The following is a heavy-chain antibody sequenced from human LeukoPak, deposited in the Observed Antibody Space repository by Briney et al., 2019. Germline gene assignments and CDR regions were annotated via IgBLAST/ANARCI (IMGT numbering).Heavy chain of an antibody. Sequence: ASVKVSCKASGYTFTGYYMHWVRQAPAQGLEWMGWINPNSGGTNYAQKFQGRVTMTRDTSISTAYMELSRLRSDDTAVYYCARDHRTAAATAEFDYWGQGTLVTVSS. J-gene: IGHJ4*02. D-gene: IGHD6-13*01. CDR3: ARDHRTAAATAEFDY. CDR1: GYTFTGYY. V-gene: IGHV1-2*02. CDR2: INPNSGGT.